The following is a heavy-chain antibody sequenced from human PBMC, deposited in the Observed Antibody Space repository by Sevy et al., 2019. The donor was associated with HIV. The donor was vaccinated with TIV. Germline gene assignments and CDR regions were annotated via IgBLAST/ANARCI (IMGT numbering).Heavy chain of an antibody. CDR3: ARVPSPYYDSSGDLIREYYFDS. V-gene: IGHV4-59*11. Sequence: SETLSLICTVSGGPISSHYWSWIRQTPGKGLEWIGYFYYTGITNYNPSLKSRVTMSADTSTNRVSLNLGSVTAADTAVYYCARVPSPYYDSSGDLIREYYFDSWGQGTPVTVSS. CDR1: GGPISSHY. J-gene: IGHJ4*02. D-gene: IGHD3-22*01. CDR2: FYYTGIT.